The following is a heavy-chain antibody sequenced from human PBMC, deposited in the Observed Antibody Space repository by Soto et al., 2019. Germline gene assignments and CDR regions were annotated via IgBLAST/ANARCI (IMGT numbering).Heavy chain of an antibody. J-gene: IGHJ5*02. CDR3: ARDRAAAGIGGNWFDP. D-gene: IGHD6-13*01. CDR2: IYYSGST. Sequence: SETLSLTCTVSGGSISSGGYYWSWIRQHPGKGLEWIGYIYYSGSTYYNPSLKSRVTISVDTSKNQFSLKLSSVTAADTAVYYCARDRAAAGIGGNWFDPWGQGTLVTVSS. CDR1: GGSISSGGYY. V-gene: IGHV4-31*03.